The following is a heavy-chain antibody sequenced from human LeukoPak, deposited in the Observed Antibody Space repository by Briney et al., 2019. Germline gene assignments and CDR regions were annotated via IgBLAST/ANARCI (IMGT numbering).Heavy chain of an antibody. V-gene: IGHV1-46*01. CDR2: INPSGGST. J-gene: IGHJ3*02. CDR1: GYTFTNYY. Sequence: ASVKVSCKAPGYTFTNYYVHCVRQAPGQGLEWMGIINPSGGSTSYAEKVQGRLTMTRDTSTSTVYMELSSLRSEDTAVYYCARGFGGGDFLGAFDIWGQGTMVTVSS. CDR3: ARGFGGGDFLGAFDI. D-gene: IGHD2-21*02.